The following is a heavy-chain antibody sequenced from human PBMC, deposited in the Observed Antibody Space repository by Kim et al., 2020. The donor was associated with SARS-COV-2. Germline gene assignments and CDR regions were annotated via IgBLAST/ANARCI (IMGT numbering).Heavy chain of an antibody. D-gene: IGHD3-22*01. V-gene: IGHV3-49*03. Sequence: LRLSCTTSGLNFGDYAMSWFRQAPGKGLEWVAFIRSKRYGETTEYAASVKGRFTISRDDSKRIAYLQMNGLKTEDTAVYYCTSGPYYYDSAAYYHDYWGQGTLVTVSS. CDR2: IRSKRYGETT. J-gene: IGHJ4*02. CDR3: TSGPYYYDSAAYYHDY. CDR1: GLNFGDYA.